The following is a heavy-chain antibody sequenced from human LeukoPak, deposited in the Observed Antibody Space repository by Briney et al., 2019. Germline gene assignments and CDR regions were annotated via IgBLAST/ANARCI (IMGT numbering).Heavy chain of an antibody. D-gene: IGHD3-10*01. CDR3: ARGRTYGSGSYPLDLDY. V-gene: IGHV1-2*02. Sequence: GASVKVSCKASGYTFTGYYMHWVRQAPGEGLEWMGWINPNSGGTNYAQKFQGRVTMTRDTSISTAYMELSSPRSDDTAVYYCARGRTYGSGSYPLDLDYWGQGTLVTVSS. CDR2: INPNSGGT. J-gene: IGHJ4*02. CDR1: GYTFTGYY.